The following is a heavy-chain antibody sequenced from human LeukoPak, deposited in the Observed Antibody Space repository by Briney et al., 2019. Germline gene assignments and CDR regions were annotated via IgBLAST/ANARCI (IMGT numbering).Heavy chain of an antibody. Sequence: ASVKVSCKASGYTFTGYYMHWVRQAPGQGLEWMGWINHNSGGTNYAQKLQGRVTMTTDTSTSTAYMELRSLRSDDTAVYYCARAITMIVAYYFDYWGQGTLVTVSS. J-gene: IGHJ4*02. V-gene: IGHV1-2*02. CDR2: INHNSGGT. D-gene: IGHD3-22*01. CDR3: ARAITMIVAYYFDY. CDR1: GYTFTGYY.